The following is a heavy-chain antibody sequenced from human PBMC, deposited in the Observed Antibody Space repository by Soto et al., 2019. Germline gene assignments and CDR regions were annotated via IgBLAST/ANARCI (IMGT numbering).Heavy chain of an antibody. J-gene: IGHJ4*02. Sequence: SETLSLTCSVSGASISPHYWSWVRQSPQKGLEWIGNIYDNGRTDYNPSLRSRVTISVDTSKNQFSLKLNSVTAADTAVYYCARQSIDFWTDHYYFDDWGQGTLVTVSS. CDR1: GASISPHY. CDR2: IYDNGRT. D-gene: IGHD3-3*01. CDR3: ARQSIDFWTDHYYFDD. V-gene: IGHV4-59*08.